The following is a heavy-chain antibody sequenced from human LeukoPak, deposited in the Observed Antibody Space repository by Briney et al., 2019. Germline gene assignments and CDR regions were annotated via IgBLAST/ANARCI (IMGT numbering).Heavy chain of an antibody. V-gene: IGHV3-7*01. D-gene: IGHD6-19*01. J-gene: IGHJ4*02. Sequence: GGSLRLSCGASGFDFRSSWMTWVRQAPGRGLEWVANINQDGSETYYVDSVGGRFTISRDNAKNTLYLRMNSLRAEDTSVYYCAKSNRIAVAGTFGGGQGTLVTVSS. CDR3: AKSNRIAVAGTFG. CDR2: INQDGSET. CDR1: GFDFRSSW.